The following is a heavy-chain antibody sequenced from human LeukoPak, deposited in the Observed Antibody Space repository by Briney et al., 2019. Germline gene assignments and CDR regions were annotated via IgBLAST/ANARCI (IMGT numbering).Heavy chain of an antibody. D-gene: IGHD3-10*01. V-gene: IGHV4-59*01. CDR2: IYYSWST. CDR1: GGSISSYY. J-gene: IGHJ4*02. Sequence: SETLSLTCTVSGGSISSYYWSWIRQPPGKGLEWIGYIYYSWSTNYNPSLKSRVTISVDTSKNQFSLKLSSVTAADTAVYYCARGTSGDVLLWFGETDTYYFDYWGQGTLVTVSS. CDR3: ARGTSGDVLLWFGETDTYYFDY.